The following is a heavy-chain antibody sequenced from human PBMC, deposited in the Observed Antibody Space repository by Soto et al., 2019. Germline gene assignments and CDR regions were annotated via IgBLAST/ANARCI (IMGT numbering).Heavy chain of an antibody. D-gene: IGHD3-3*01. V-gene: IGHV4-34*01. Sequence: QVQLQQWGAGLLKPSETLSLTCAVYGGSFSGYYWSWIRQPPGKGLEWMGEINHSGSTNYNPSLKSRVTISVDTSKNQFSLKLSSVTAADTAVYYCARMSSYYDFWSAKGDAFDIWGQGTMVTVSS. J-gene: IGHJ3*02. CDR1: GGSFSGYY. CDR3: ARMSSYYDFWSAKGDAFDI. CDR2: INHSGST.